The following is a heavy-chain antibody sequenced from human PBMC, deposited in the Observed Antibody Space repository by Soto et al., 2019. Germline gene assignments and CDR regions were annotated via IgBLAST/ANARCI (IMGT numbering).Heavy chain of an antibody. Sequence: HAGSLRLSCSSSGYTFINYAMYWVRKAPGEGQGLRRGLVWVSRINGDGSTTSYADSVKGRFTISRDNAKNTVDLQMNSLRAEDTAVYYCAKVGPYDSGSYMFRYNGLGPWGPGTLVTVSS. V-gene: IGHV3-74*01. CDR3: AKVGPYDSGSYMFRYNGLGP. J-gene: IGHJ5*02. CDR2: INGDGSTT. D-gene: IGHD3-10*01. CDR1: GYTFINYA.